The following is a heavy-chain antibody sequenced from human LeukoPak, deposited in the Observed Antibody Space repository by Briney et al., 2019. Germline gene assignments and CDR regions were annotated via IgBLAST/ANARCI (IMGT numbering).Heavy chain of an antibody. D-gene: IGHD6-6*01. V-gene: IGHV1-46*01. CDR3: ARGRDPSIAARPPLSY. CDR2: INPSGGST. J-gene: IGHJ4*02. CDR1: GYTFTSYY. Sequence: ASVKVSCKASGYTFTSYYMHWVRQAPGQGLEWMGIINPSGGSTSYAQKFQGRVTMTRGTSTSTVYMELSSLRSEDTAVYYCARGRDPSIAARPPLSYWGQGTLVTVSS.